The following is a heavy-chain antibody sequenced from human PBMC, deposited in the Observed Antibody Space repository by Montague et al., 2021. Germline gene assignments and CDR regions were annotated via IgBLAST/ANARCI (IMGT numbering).Heavy chain of an antibody. Sequence: SETLSLTCTVSGASITSNIYYWGWIRQSPGKGLEWIGCLYYSGNSFYHPSLKSRITMAVDTSKNQFSLKLISVTAADTAIYYCARVFSSWYVGWFDPWGQGTLVTVSS. D-gene: IGHD6-13*01. CDR3: ARVFSSWYVGWFDP. J-gene: IGHJ5*02. CDR2: LYYSGNS. CDR1: GASITSNIYY. V-gene: IGHV4-39*07.